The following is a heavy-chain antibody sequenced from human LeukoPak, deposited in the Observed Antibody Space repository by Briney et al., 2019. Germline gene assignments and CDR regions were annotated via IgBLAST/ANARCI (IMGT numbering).Heavy chain of an antibody. Sequence: TGGSLRLSCAASGFTFSSYAMHWVRQAPGKGLEWVAVISYDGSNKYYADSVKGRFTISRDNSKNTLYLQMNSLRAEDTAVYYCARDREVRYYYDSSGLSPFDYWGQGTLVTVSS. D-gene: IGHD3-22*01. V-gene: IGHV3-30-3*01. CDR3: ARDREVRYYYDSSGLSPFDY. J-gene: IGHJ4*02. CDR1: GFTFSSYA. CDR2: ISYDGSNK.